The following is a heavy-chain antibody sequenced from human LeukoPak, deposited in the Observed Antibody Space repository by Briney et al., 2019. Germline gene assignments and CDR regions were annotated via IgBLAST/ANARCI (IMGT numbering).Heavy chain of an antibody. D-gene: IGHD3-16*01. Sequence: GASVKVSCKASGYTSTSYDINWVRHATGQGLEWMGWMNPNSGNTGYAQKFQGRVTMTRNTSISTAYMELSSLRSEDSAVYYCARVTRGGDRFDPWGQGTLVTVSS. J-gene: IGHJ5*02. V-gene: IGHV1-8*01. CDR3: ARVTRGGDRFDP. CDR1: GYTSTSYD. CDR2: MNPNSGNT.